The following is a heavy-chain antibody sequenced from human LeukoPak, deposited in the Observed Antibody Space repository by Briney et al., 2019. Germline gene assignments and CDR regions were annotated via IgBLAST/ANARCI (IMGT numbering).Heavy chain of an antibody. CDR1: GFTFSSYA. CDR3: AGQWGSSSWTDFDY. CDR2: ISYDGSNK. Sequence: GRSLRLSCAASGFTFSSYAMHWVRQAPGKGLEWVAVISYDGSNKYYADSVKGRFTISRDKSKNTMYLQMNSLRAEDTAVYSCAGQWGSSSWTDFDYWGQGTLVTVSS. D-gene: IGHD6-13*01. J-gene: IGHJ4*02. V-gene: IGHV3-30*07.